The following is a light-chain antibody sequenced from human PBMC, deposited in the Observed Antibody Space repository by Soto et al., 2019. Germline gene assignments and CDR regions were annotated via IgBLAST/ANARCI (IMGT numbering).Light chain of an antibody. J-gene: IGKJ1*01. V-gene: IGKV3-11*01. CDR2: DAS. Sequence: EIVLTQSPATLSLSPGERATLSCRASQSVSSYLAWYQQKPGQPPRLLIYDASNRATVIPARFSGSGSGTDLTLTISSLEPEDVAVYYCQRRSNWSTTFGQGTKVEI. CDR3: QRRSNWSTT. CDR1: QSVSSY.